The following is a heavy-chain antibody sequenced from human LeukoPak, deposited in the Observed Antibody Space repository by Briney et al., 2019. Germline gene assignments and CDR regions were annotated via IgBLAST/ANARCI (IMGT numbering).Heavy chain of an antibody. CDR2: GHYSGNT. D-gene: IGHD2-8*01. J-gene: IGHJ4*02. CDR3: EKWAPDNRAFDL. V-gene: IGHV4-59*08. CDR1: GTSITSYY. Sequence: SETLSLTCTVSGTSITSYYWNWIRQPPPQGPEWIGYGHYSGNTKYNPPLKSRITISIDTAKNQFSLTLSSVTAADTAVYFCEKWAPDNRAFDLWGQGTLVTVSS.